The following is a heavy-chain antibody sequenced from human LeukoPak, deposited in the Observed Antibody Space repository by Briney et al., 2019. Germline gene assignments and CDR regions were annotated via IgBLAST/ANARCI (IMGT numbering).Heavy chain of an antibody. CDR3: ARDRGPPILGDGREDAFDI. CDR2: ISSSSSTI. J-gene: IGHJ3*02. Sequence: GGSLRLSCAASGFTFSSYSMNWVRQAPGKGLEWVSYISSSSSTIYYADSVKGRFTISRDNAKNSLYLQMNSLRAEDTAVYYCARDRGPPILGDGREDAFDIWGQGTMVTVSS. D-gene: IGHD3-10*01. CDR1: GFTFSSYS. V-gene: IGHV3-48*01.